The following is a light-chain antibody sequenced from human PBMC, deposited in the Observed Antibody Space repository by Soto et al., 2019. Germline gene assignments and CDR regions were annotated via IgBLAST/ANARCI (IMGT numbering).Light chain of an antibody. CDR1: QGISSW. Sequence: DIQMTQSPASVSASVGDRVTITCRASQGISSWLAWYQQKPGKAPKLLIYAASSLQSGVPSRINGSGSGTDFTLTMSSLQPEDFATYSCQEAKSVPHIFGQGTKLAIK. J-gene: IGKJ2*01. CDR2: AAS. CDR3: QEAKSVPHI. V-gene: IGKV1-12*01.